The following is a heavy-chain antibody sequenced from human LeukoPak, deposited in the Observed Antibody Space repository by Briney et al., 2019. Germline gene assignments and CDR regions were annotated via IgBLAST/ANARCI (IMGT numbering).Heavy chain of an antibody. CDR3: AKVRYDSSGYVDY. D-gene: IGHD3-22*01. CDR1: GFTFPFSTYA. CDR2: IGGTYGSI. Sequence: QPGGFLRLSCAASGFTFPFSTYAMNWIRQAPGKGLEWVSGIGGTYGSINYVDSVKGRFTISRDNSKNTLYLQMNSLRAEDTAVYYCAKVRYDSSGYVDYWGQGALVTVSS. V-gene: IGHV3-23*01. J-gene: IGHJ4*02.